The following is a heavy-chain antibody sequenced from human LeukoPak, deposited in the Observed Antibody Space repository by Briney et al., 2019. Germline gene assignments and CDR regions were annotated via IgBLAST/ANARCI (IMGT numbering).Heavy chain of an antibody. CDR2: ISAYNGNT. CDR3: ASGRGYYDSSGYYYDLDY. Sequence: ASVKVSCKASGYTFTSYGISWVRQAPGQGREWMGWISAYNGNTNYAQKLQGRVTMTTDTSTSTAYMELRSLRSDDTAVYYCASGRGYYDSSGYYYDLDYWGQGTLVTVSS. CDR1: GYTFTSYG. J-gene: IGHJ4*02. V-gene: IGHV1-18*01. D-gene: IGHD3-22*01.